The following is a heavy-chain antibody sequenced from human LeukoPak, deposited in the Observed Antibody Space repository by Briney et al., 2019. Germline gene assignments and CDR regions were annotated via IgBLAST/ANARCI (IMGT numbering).Heavy chain of an antibody. CDR1: GGSFNNYY. J-gene: IGHJ2*01. D-gene: IGHD6-19*01. V-gene: IGHV4-34*01. Sequence: PSETLSLTCGVYGGSFNNYYWSWIRQPPGKGLEWIGEINHSGRTNYNPSLKSRVTISVDTSENQFSLRLTSVTAADTAVYYCARAVPGTWYFDLWGRGTLVTVSS. CDR2: INHSGRT. CDR3: ARAVPGTWYFDL.